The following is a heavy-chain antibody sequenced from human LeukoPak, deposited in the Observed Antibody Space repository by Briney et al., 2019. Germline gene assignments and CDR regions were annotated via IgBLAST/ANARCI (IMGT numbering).Heavy chain of an antibody. V-gene: IGHV4-31*03. Sequence: SETLSLTCTVSGGSISSDGYYWSWIRQHPGKGLEWIGYIYYSGSTYYNPSLKSRVTISVDTSKNQFSLKLSSVTAADTAVYYCASTVDTAMVNPYCFDYWGQGTLVTVSS. CDR3: ASTVDTAMVNPYCFDY. D-gene: IGHD5-18*01. J-gene: IGHJ4*02. CDR1: GGSISSDGYY. CDR2: IYYSGST.